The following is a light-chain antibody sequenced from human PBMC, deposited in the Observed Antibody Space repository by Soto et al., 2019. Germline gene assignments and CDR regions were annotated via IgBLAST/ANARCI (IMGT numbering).Light chain of an antibody. J-gene: IGLJ3*02. CDR3: AAWDGDRHVWL. V-gene: IGLV1-44*01. CDR2: SSN. CDR1: DSNIGSTA. Sequence: QSVLTQPPSVSATPGQGVILSCSGGDSNIGSTAVNWYQQLPGTTPILLIYSSNQRPSWVPDRISGSKSGTSASLAISGLQYDDEADYYCAAWDGDRHVWLFGGGTKLTVL.